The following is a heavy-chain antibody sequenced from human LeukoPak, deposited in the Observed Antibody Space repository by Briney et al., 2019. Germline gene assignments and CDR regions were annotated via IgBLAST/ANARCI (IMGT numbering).Heavy chain of an antibody. D-gene: IGHD3-22*01. CDR1: GGSISSYY. CDR2: IYYSGST. CDR3: ARDSSSGYYYVGHFDY. J-gene: IGHJ4*02. Sequence: KPSETLSLTCTVSGGSISSYYWSWIRQPPGKGLEWIGYIYYSGSTNYNPSLKSRVTISVDTSKNQFSLRLSSVTAADTAVYYCARDSSSGYYYVGHFDYWGQGTLVTVSS. V-gene: IGHV4-59*01.